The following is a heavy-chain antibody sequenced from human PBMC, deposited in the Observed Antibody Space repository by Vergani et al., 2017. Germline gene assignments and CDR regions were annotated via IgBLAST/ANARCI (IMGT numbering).Heavy chain of an antibody. CDR1: GASIRSSNYY. Sequence: QLQLQESGPGLVTPSATLSLTCSVSGASIRSSNYYWGWIRQPPGKGLEWIASIYYSGSTYYNPSLKSRVTISVDTSKNQFSLKLSSVTAADTAVYFCAGHSTVEWLVKLGWIDPWGQGILVTVSS. J-gene: IGHJ5*02. D-gene: IGHD6-19*01. V-gene: IGHV4-39*01. CDR2: IYYSGST. CDR3: AGHSTVEWLVKLGWIDP.